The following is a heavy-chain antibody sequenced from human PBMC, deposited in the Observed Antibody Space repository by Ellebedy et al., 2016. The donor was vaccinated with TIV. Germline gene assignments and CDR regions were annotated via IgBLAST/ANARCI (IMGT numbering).Heavy chain of an antibody. J-gene: IGHJ5*02. Sequence: AASVKVSCKASGYTFTSYGISWVRQAPGQGLEWMGWISAYNGNTDYAQKLQCRVTMTTDTSTRTAYMELRSLRSDDTAIYYCARDFRSWGEVPPTTRKFDPWGQGTLVTVSS. D-gene: IGHD1-14*01. V-gene: IGHV1-18*04. CDR3: ARDFRSWGEVPPTTRKFDP. CDR1: GYTFTSYG. CDR2: ISAYNGNT.